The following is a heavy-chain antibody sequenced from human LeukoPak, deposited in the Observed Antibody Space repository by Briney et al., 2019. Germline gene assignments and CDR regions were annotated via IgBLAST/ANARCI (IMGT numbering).Heavy chain of an antibody. CDR1: GGTFSSYA. J-gene: IGHJ4*02. CDR3: ARSDSYGPVY. V-gene: IGHV1-46*01. D-gene: IGHD5-18*01. CDR2: INPSGGST. Sequence: ASVKVSCKASGGTFSSYAISWVRQAPGQGLEWMGIINPSGGSTSYAQKFQGRVTMTRDTSTSTVHMELSSLRSEDTAVYYCARSDSYGPVYWGQGTLVTVSS.